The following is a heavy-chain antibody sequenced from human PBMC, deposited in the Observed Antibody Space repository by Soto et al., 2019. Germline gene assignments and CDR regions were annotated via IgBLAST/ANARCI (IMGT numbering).Heavy chain of an antibody. CDR2: ISSGGTT. Sequence: EVQLVESGGGLVQPGGSLRLSCAASGFTVNTYYMSWVRQAPGKGLERVSVISSGGTTYYADSVKGRFTISRHNSKNTLYLQMNSLRTEDTAVYYCTRDIRKWGQGTLVTVSS. J-gene: IGHJ4*02. CDR3: TRDIRK. V-gene: IGHV3-53*04. CDR1: GFTVNTYY.